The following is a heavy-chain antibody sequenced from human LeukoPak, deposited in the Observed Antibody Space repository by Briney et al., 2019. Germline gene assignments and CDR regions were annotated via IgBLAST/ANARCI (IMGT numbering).Heavy chain of an antibody. V-gene: IGHV3-23*01. Sequence: GGSLRLSCAASGFTFTDYAMNWVRQAPGKGLEWVSCISYGGDNTYYADSVKGRFTISRDNPRNTLNLALNSLRAEDTAVYYCAKDPHPYGDSVGGYHFDYWGQGTLVTVSS. CDR3: AKDPHPYGDSVGGYHFDY. CDR2: ISYGGDNT. J-gene: IGHJ4*02. D-gene: IGHD4-17*01. CDR1: GFTFTDYA.